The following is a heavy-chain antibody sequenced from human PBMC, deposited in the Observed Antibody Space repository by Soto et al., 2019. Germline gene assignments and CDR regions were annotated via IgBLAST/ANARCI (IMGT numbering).Heavy chain of an antibody. V-gene: IGHV1-18*01. CDR2: ISAYNGNT. J-gene: IGHJ4*02. CDR1: CYAFTSYF. Sequence: GASVNVSCKASCYAFTSYFLILLRQSPLQGLEWMGWISAYNGNTKYAQKVQDRVTMTTDTPTNTAYMELRSLRSDDTAVYYCVREEEVLRGVVSLGYWGQGTMVTVSS. D-gene: IGHD3-10*01. CDR3: VREEEVLRGVVSLGY.